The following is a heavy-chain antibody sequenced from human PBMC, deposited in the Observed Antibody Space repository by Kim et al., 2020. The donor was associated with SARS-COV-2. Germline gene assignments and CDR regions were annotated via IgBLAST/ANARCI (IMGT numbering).Heavy chain of an antibody. CDR3: ARGTAGYYGMDV. CDR2: IDTKTGNP. Sequence: ASVKVSCKASGYTFTNHNMNWVRQAPGQGLESMGWIDTKTGNPMYAQGFTGRFVFSLDTSVNTAHLQISLLEADETALYYCARGTAGYYGMDVWGQGTAVSVSS. J-gene: IGHJ6*02. CDR1: GYTFTNHN. V-gene: IGHV7-4-1*02. D-gene: IGHD1-7*01.